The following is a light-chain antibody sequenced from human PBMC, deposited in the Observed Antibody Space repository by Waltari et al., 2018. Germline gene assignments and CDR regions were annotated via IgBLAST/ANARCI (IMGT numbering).Light chain of an antibody. CDR2: GSS. V-gene: IGKV3-20*01. CDR1: QSVSRAF. J-gene: IGKJ1*01. CDR3: QHYLRLPVT. Sequence: EIVLTQSPGTLSLSLGERATVSCRASQSVSRAFAWYQQKPGQAPSLLSYGSSTRATGSPARFSGSGSGTDFSLTISRLEPDDFAVYYCQHYLRLPVTFGQGTTVEI.